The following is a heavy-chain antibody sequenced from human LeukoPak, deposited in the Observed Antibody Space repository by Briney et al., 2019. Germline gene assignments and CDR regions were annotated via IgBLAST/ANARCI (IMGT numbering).Heavy chain of an antibody. J-gene: IGHJ4*02. D-gene: IGHD4-11*01. Sequence: SETLSLTCTVSGGSISGGYWSWIRQPPGRGLEWIGYVYTSGSTNYNPPLKSRVTISVDTSKSQFALKLSSVTAADTAVYYCAKSYFDYSTYYSYYFNLWGQGALVTVSS. CDR1: GGSISGGY. V-gene: IGHV4-4*09. CDR2: VYTSGST. CDR3: AKSYFDYSTYYSYYFNL.